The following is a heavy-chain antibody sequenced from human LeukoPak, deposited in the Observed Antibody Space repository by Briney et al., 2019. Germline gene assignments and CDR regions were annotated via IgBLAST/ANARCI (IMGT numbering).Heavy chain of an antibody. CDR2: ISYDGSNK. D-gene: IGHD3-22*01. Sequence: QTGGSLRLSCAASGFTVSSNYMSWVRQAPGKGLEWVAVISYDGSNKYYADSVKGRFTISRDNSKNTLYLQMNSLTAEDTAVYYCASTLSGYYYWGQGTLVTVSS. J-gene: IGHJ4*02. CDR3: ASTLSGYYY. CDR1: GFTVSSNY. V-gene: IGHV3-30-3*01.